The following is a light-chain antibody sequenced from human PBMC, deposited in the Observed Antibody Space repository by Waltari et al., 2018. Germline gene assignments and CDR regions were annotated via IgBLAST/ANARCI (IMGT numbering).Light chain of an antibody. CDR3: SSYTATNSLWV. Sequence: QSALTQPASVSGSPGQSITIPCTGTSNDVGRYNFVSWYQQHPGKAPQLIIYAVTNRHSGAFHRFSGSKSGNTASLTISGLQPDDEADYYCSSYTATNSLWVFGTGTTLTVL. CDR2: AVT. V-gene: IGLV2-14*03. CDR1: SNDVGRYNF. J-gene: IGLJ1*01.